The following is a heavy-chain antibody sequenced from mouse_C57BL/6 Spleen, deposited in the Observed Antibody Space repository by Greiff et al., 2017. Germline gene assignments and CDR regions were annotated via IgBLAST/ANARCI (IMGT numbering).Heavy chain of an antibody. CDR1: GYTFTSYW. CDR2: IHPNSGST. Sequence: VQLQQPGAELVKPGASVKLSCKASGYTFTSYWMHWVKQRPGQGLEWIGMIHPNSGSTNYNEKFKSKATLTVDKSSSTAYMQLSSLTSEDSAVYSCARPGVTTVVGPHFDYWGQGTTLTVSS. D-gene: IGHD1-1*01. CDR3: ARPGVTTVVGPHFDY. J-gene: IGHJ2*01. V-gene: IGHV1-64*01.